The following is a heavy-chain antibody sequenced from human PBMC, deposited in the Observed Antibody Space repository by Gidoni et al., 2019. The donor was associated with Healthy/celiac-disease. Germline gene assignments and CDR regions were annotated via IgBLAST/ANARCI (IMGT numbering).Heavy chain of an antibody. Sequence: EVQLVESGGGLVQPGRSLRLSCAASGFTFDDYAMHWVRQAPGKGLEWVSGISWNSGSIGYADSVKGRFTISRDNAKNSLYLQMNSLRAEDTALYYCAKDHRGMVSPHFDLWGRGTLVTVSS. CDR3: AKDHRGMVSPHFDL. CDR2: ISWNSGSI. CDR1: GFTFDDYA. D-gene: IGHD3-16*01. J-gene: IGHJ2*01. V-gene: IGHV3-9*01.